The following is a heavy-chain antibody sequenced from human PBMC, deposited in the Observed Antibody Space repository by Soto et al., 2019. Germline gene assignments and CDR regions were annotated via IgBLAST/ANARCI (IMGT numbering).Heavy chain of an antibody. D-gene: IGHD2-8*01. Sequence: EVQLLESGGGLVQPGGSLRLSCAASGFTFSSYAMSWVRQAPGKGLEWVSAISGSGGSTYYADSVKGRFTISRDNSKNPLYLQKNSLRAEDTAVYYCAKWGMEGPDAFDIWGQGTMVTVSS. CDR3: AKWGMEGPDAFDI. CDR2: ISGSGGST. J-gene: IGHJ3*02. CDR1: GFTFSSYA. V-gene: IGHV3-23*01.